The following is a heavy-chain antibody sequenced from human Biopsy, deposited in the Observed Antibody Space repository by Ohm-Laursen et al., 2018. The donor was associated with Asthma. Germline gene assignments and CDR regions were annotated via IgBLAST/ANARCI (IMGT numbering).Heavy chain of an antibody. J-gene: IGHJ4*02. CDR2: ISWNSGSI. D-gene: IGHD1-26*01. V-gene: IGHV3-9*01. CDR3: AKGEWELLEANFDY. CDR1: GFTFDDYA. Sequence: SLRLSCAASGFTFDDYAMHWVRQAPGKGLEWVSGISWNSGSIGYADSVKGRFTISRDNAKNSLYLQMNSLRAEDTALYYCAKGEWELLEANFDYWGQGTLVTVSA.